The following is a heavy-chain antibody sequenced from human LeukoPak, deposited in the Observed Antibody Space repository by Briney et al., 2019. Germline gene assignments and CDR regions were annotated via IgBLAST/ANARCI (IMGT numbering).Heavy chain of an antibody. CDR3: ASGRYIYDSTGYYSY. V-gene: IGHV4-61*05. D-gene: IGHD3-22*01. J-gene: IGHJ4*02. CDR2: IYYSGST. Sequence: SETLSLTCTVSGGSISSSSYYWGWIRQPPGKGLEWIGYIYYSGSTNYNPSLKSRVTISVDTSKSQFSLKLSSVTAADTAVYYCASGRYIYDSTGYYSYWGQGTLVTVSS. CDR1: GGSISSSSYY.